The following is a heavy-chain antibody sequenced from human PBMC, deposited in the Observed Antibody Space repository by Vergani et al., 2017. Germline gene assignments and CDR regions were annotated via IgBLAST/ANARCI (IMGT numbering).Heavy chain of an antibody. J-gene: IGHJ4*02. Sequence: QVQLQESGPGLVKPSETLSLTCTVSGGSISSYYWSWIRQPPGRGLEWIGYIYYSGTTNYNPSLKSRVTISVETSKNQFSRKLSSVTAADTAVYYCAGSPICSGGSCPLFDYWSQGTLVTVSS. V-gene: IGHV4-59*01. CDR2: IYYSGTT. CDR1: GGSISSYY. D-gene: IGHD2-15*01. CDR3: AGSPICSGGSCPLFDY.